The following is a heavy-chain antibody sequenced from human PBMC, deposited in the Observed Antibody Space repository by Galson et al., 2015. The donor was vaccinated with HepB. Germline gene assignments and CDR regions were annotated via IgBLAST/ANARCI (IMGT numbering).Heavy chain of an antibody. J-gene: IGHJ4*02. CDR1: GFTFSSSW. V-gene: IGHV3-7*01. Sequence: SLRLSCATSGFTFSSSWMTWVRQAPGKGLEWVANIKPDGSADYYVDSLKGRFIITRDNAKNSLYLQMNSLRADDTAIYYCAKGGSALYWGQGTLVTVSS. D-gene: IGHD3-16*01. CDR2: IKPDGSAD. CDR3: AKGGSALY.